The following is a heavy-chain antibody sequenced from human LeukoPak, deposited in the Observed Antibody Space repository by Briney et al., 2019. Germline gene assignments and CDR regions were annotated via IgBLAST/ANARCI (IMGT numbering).Heavy chain of an antibody. CDR1: GFTFSSYA. J-gene: IGHJ4*02. CDR3: ARAAYSSSPDY. D-gene: IGHD6-13*01. CDR2: ISGNGGST. V-gene: IGHV3-64*04. Sequence: PGGSLRLSCSASGFTFSSYAMHWVRQAPGKGLEYVSAISGNGGSTYYADSVKGRFTVSRDNAKNSLYLQMNSLRDEDTAVYYCARAAYSSSPDYWGQGTLVAVSS.